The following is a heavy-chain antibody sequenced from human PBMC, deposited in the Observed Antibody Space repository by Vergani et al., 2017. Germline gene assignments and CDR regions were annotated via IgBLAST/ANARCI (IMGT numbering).Heavy chain of an antibody. J-gene: IGHJ4*02. CDR3: ATLNTGMVPYYFDF. CDR2: IYYSGST. CDR1: GGSISSSSYY. V-gene: IGHV4-39*01. D-gene: IGHD5-18*01. Sequence: QLQLQESGPGLVKPSETLSLTCTVSGGSISSSSYYWGWIRQPPGKGLEWIGSIYYSGSTYYNPSLKSRVTISVDTSKNQFSLKLSSVTAADTAVYYCATLNTGMVPYYFDFWGQGILVTVSS.